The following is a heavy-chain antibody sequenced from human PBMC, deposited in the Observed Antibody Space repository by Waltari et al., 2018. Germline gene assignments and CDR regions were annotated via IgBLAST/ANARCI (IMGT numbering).Heavy chain of an antibody. CDR2: MNPNSGNT. J-gene: IGHJ1*01. D-gene: IGHD6-13*01. CDR3: ARPVGDSSNWYKGFQH. CDR1: GSTFTSYD. V-gene: IGHV1-8*03. Sequence: QVQLVQSGAEVKKPGASVKVSCKASGSTFTSYDINWARQATGQGLEWMGWMNPNSGNTGYAQKFQGRVTITRNTSISTAYMELSSLRSEDTAVYYCARPVGDSSNWYKGFQHWGQGTLVTVSS.